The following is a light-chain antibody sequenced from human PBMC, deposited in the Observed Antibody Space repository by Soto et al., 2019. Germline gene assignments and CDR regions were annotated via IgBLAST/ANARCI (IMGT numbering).Light chain of an antibody. Sequence: DIVMTQSPSYLSASVGDRVTITCRASQSIITYLNWYQQKPGKAPKLLIYGTSNLQSGVPSRFRGSASGTDFTLTISSLQPEDFATYYCQQSYSKSVTFGQGTQVDIK. CDR3: QQSYSKSVT. V-gene: IGKV1-39*01. CDR1: QSIITY. J-gene: IGKJ1*01. CDR2: GTS.